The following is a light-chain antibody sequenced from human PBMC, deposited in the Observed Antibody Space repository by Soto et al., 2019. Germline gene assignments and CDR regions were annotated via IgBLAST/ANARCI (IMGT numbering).Light chain of an antibody. CDR1: SSNIGNNY. V-gene: IGLV1-51*01. CDR2: DNN. J-gene: IGLJ2*01. Sequence: QSVLTQPPSVSAAPGQKVTISCSGSSSNIGNNYVSWYQQLPGTAPKPLIYDNNKRPSGIPDRFSGSKSGTSATLGITGLQTGDEADYYCGTWDSSLSAGNVVFGGGTQLTVL. CDR3: GTWDSSLSAGNVV.